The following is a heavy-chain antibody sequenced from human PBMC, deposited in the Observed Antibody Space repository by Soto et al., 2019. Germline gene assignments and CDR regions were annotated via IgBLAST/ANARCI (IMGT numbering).Heavy chain of an antibody. CDR2: SYYSGRS. CDR1: GASISSYY. D-gene: IGHD3-3*01. V-gene: IGHV4-59*01. CDR3: ASYHPWSGYDPSPEDAFDI. J-gene: IGHJ3*02. Sequence: QVQLQESGPGLVKPSETLSLTCTVSGASISSYYCNWIRQPPGKGLEWVGYSYYSGRSNYNPSLKSRVTISVDRSKSQFSLKLRSVTAADTAVYFCASYHPWSGYDPSPEDAFDIWGQGTMVTVSS.